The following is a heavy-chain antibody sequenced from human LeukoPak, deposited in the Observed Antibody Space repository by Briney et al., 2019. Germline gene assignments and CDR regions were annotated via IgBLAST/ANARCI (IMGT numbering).Heavy chain of an antibody. Sequence: GGSLRLSCAASGFTFSTYAMTWVRQAPGKGLEWVSTISGSEGSTYYADSVKGRFTISRDSFKNTLYLQMNSLRPEDTAVYYCAKEGDYYGSGSYRDGFDIWGQGTRATVSS. CDR1: GFTFSTYA. CDR3: AKEGDYYGSGSYRDGFDI. J-gene: IGHJ3*02. CDR2: ISGSEGST. V-gene: IGHV3-23*01. D-gene: IGHD3-10*01.